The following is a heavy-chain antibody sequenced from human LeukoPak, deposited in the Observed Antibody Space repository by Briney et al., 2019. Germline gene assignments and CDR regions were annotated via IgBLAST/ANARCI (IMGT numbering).Heavy chain of an antibody. CDR1: GGSISRYY. CDR3: ARSERYSSGWYFYFDY. Sequence: SETLSLTCAVSGGSISRYYWSWIRQPPGKGLEWIGYIYYSGSTNYNPSLKSRVTISIDTSKNQFSLNLSSVTAADTAVYYCARSERYSSGWYFYFDYWGQGTLVTVSS. D-gene: IGHD6-19*01. J-gene: IGHJ4*02. CDR2: IYYSGST. V-gene: IGHV4-59*01.